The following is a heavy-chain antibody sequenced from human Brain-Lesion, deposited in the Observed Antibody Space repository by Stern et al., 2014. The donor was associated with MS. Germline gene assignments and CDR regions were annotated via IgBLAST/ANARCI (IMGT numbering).Heavy chain of an antibody. J-gene: IGHJ4*02. D-gene: IGHD2-15*01. V-gene: IGHV2-26*01. CDR2: IFSADET. Sequence: QVTLGESGPVLVKPTETLTLTCSVSGFSLSNAAMGVSWIRQPPGNALECLAHIFSADETASRTSLKSRLTISKDTSRSQVVLTRTNMDPVDTATYYCARMREYCSGGICFAGYYDSWGQGTLVTVSS. CDR1: GFSLSNAAMG. CDR3: ARMREYCSGGICFAGYYDS.